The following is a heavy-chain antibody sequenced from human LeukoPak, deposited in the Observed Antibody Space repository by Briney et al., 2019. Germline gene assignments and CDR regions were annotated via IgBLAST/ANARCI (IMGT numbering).Heavy chain of an antibody. CDR1: GFMFSTYW. J-gene: IGHJ2*01. CDR2: IRQDGSEK. D-gene: IGHD1-1*01. CDR3: ARVRTEWYIDL. V-gene: IGHV3-7*01. Sequence: GGSLRLSCTASGFMFSTYWMTWVRQAPGMGLEWVANIRQDGSEKVYADSVKGRFIITRDNAKNALYLQLNSLRAEDTGVYYCARVRTEWYIDLWGRGTLVIVSS.